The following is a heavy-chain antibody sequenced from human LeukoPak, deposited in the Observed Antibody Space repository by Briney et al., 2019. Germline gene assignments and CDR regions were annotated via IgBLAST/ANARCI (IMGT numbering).Heavy chain of an antibody. CDR1: GFTFSNAW. J-gene: IGHJ4*02. CDR3: TTSWGEVGGYYYPLDY. D-gene: IGHD3-22*01. Sequence: GGSLRLSCAASGFTFSNAWMNWVRQAPGKGLEWVGRIKSKTDGGTTDYAAPVKGRFTISRDDSKNTLYLQMDSLKTEDTAVYYCTTSWGEVGGYYYPLDYWGQGTLVTVSS. CDR2: IKSKTDGGTT. V-gene: IGHV3-15*07.